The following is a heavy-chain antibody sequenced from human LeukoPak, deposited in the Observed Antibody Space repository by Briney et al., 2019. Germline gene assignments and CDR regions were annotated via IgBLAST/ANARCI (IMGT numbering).Heavy chain of an antibody. CDR3: ARAAFGGYNPNDVFDI. CDR1: GGSIRSYY. V-gene: IGHV4-59*08. D-gene: IGHD3-22*01. Sequence: SETLSLTCTVSGGSIRSYYWSWIRQPPGKGLEWIGYIYHSGTTYYNPSLKSRATISVDTSKNQFSLKLSSVTAADTAVYYCARAAFGGYNPNDVFDIWGQGTRVTVS. J-gene: IGHJ3*02. CDR2: IYHSGTT.